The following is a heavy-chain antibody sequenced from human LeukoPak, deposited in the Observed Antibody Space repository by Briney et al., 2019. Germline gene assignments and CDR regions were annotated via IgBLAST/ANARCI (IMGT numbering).Heavy chain of an antibody. CDR2: IYYSGST. Sequence: PSETLSLTCTVSGGSISSSSYYWSWIRQPPGKGLEWIGSIYYSGSTYYNPSLKSRVTISVDTSKNQFSLKLSSVTAADTAVYYCARHRRKLRYFDWPKLYYFDYWGQGTLVTVSS. CDR1: GGSISSSSYY. D-gene: IGHD3-9*01. V-gene: IGHV4-39*01. J-gene: IGHJ4*02. CDR3: ARHRRKLRYFDWPKLYYFDY.